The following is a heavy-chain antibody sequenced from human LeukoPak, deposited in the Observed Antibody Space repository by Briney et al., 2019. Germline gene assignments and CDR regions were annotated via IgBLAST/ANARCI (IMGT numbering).Heavy chain of an antibody. Sequence: QPGGSLRLSCAASGFTVSSNYMSWVRQAPGKGLEWVSVIYSGGSTYYADSVKGRFTISRDNSKNTLYLQMNSLRAEDTAVYYCARDRYSGSYSLDPWGQGTLVTVSS. D-gene: IGHD1-26*01. J-gene: IGHJ5*02. CDR3: ARDRYSGSYSLDP. V-gene: IGHV3-66*01. CDR1: GFTVSSNY. CDR2: IYSGGST.